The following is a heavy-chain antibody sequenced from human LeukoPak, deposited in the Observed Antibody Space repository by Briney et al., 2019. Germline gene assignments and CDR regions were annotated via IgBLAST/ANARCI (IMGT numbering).Heavy chain of an antibody. CDR3: ARRSLLDNWFDP. CDR2: IYHSAST. V-gene: IGHV4-30-2*01. Sequence: SETLSLTCAVSGVSISSGGYSWSWIRQPPGKGLEWIGYIYHSASTYHNPSLKSRVTISVDRSKNQFSLKLSSVTAADTAVYYCARRSLLDNWFDPWGQGTLVTVSS. J-gene: IGHJ5*02. CDR1: GVSISSGGYS.